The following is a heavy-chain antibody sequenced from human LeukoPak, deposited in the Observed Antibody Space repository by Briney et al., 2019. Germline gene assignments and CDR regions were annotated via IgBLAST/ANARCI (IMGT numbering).Heavy chain of an antibody. Sequence: PGGSLRLSCTPSGFTFSIYSMTSVRQAPGKGLEWVSSIGSGSKYIYYADPVKGRFTTSRDNAKNSLYLQMNSLRVEDTAVYYCARGGTGHSSSWYGYWGQGTLVTVSS. V-gene: IGHV3-21*01. CDR1: GFTFSIYS. D-gene: IGHD6-13*01. J-gene: IGHJ4*02. CDR2: IGSGSKYI. CDR3: ARGGTGHSSSWYGY.